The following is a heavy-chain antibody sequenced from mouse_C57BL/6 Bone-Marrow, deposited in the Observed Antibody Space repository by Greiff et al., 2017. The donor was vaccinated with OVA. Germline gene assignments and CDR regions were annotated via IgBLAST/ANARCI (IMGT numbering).Heavy chain of an antibody. Sequence: GGGLVQPKGSLKLSCAASGFSFNTYAMNWVRQAPGKGLEWVARIRSKSNNYATYYADSVKGRFTISRDDSESMLYLQMNNLKTEDTAMYYCVRQRYGNPFAYWGQGTLVTVSA. V-gene: IGHV10-1*01. D-gene: IGHD2-10*02. CDR2: IRSKSNNYAT. CDR1: GFSFNTYA. J-gene: IGHJ3*01. CDR3: VRQRYGNPFAY.